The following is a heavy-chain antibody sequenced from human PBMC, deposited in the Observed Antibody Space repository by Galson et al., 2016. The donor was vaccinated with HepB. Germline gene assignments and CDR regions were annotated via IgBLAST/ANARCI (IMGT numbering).Heavy chain of an antibody. J-gene: IGHJ4*02. Sequence: QSGAAVKKPGESLMISCKGTGYNFATFWIGWVRQMPGKGLEWMGRIYPGDSDTRYSPSFQGQVTISADKSLNTAYLQWTSLKASDTATYYRARQGPVTTSSQPSDYWGQGTPVIVSP. CDR1: GYNFATFW. D-gene: IGHD4-17*01. V-gene: IGHV5-51*01. CDR3: ARQGPVTTSSQPSDY. CDR2: IYPGDSDT.